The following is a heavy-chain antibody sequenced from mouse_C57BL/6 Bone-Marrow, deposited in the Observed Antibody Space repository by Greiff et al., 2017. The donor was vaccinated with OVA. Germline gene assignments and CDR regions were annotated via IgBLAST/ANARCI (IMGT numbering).Heavy chain of an antibody. CDR3: TRDSFITTVVASGYYAMDY. D-gene: IGHD1-1*01. CDR1: GFTFSSYA. CDR2: ISSGGDYI. Sequence: EVKLMESGEGLVKPGGSLKLSCAASGFTFSSYAMSWVRQTPEKRLEWVAYISSGGDYIYYADTVKGRFTISRDNARNTLYLQMSSLKSEDTAMYYCTRDSFITTVVASGYYAMDYWGQGTSVTVSS. V-gene: IGHV5-9-1*02. J-gene: IGHJ4*01.